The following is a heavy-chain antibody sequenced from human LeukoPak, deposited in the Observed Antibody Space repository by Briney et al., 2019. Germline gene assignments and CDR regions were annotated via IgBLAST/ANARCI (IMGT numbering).Heavy chain of an antibody. V-gene: IGHV3-21*01. CDR2: ISGSSGYM. J-gene: IGHJ5*02. D-gene: IGHD4-17*01. CDR1: GFTFSSYA. CDR3: ACGDSNLFDP. Sequence: GGSLRLSCADSGFTFSSYAMNWVRQAPGKGLEWVSSISGSSGYMYYADSVRGRFTISRDNAKNSLFLQMSSLRAEDTAVYYCACGDSNLFDPWGQGTLVTVSS.